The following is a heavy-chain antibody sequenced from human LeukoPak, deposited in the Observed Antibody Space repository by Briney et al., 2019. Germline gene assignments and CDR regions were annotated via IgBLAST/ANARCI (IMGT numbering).Heavy chain of an antibody. Sequence: SETLSLTCTVSGGSISGYYWSWIRQPPGKGLEWIGYIYYSGSTIYNPSLKSRVTISVDTSKNQFSLKLSSVTAADTAVYYCARNYGSGSPRYNWFDPWGQGTLVTVSS. CDR1: GGSISGYY. V-gene: IGHV4-59*01. J-gene: IGHJ5*02. CDR2: IYYSGST. CDR3: ARNYGSGSPRYNWFDP. D-gene: IGHD3-10*01.